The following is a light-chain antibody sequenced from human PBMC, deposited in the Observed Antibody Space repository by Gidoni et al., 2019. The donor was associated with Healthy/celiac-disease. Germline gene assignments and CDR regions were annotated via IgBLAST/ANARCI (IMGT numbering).Light chain of an antibody. CDR3: QQRSNWPPT. CDR1: QSVSSY. CDR2: DAS. J-gene: IGKJ4*01. Sequence: PAPLSLSAGDRATLSCRASQSVSSYLAWYQQKPGQAPRLLIYDASSRDTGIPARFSGSGSGTDFTLTISSLEPEDFAVYYCQQRSNWPPTFGGGTKVEIK. V-gene: IGKV3-11*01.